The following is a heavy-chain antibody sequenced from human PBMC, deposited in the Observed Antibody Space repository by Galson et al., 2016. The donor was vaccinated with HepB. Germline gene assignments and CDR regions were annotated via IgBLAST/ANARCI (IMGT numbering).Heavy chain of an antibody. CDR2: TYYRSKWYY. J-gene: IGHJ4*02. D-gene: IGHD1-14*01. CDR3: ERGTRNAFDY. V-gene: IGHV6-1*01. CDR1: GDSVSGNGAAA. Sequence: CAISGDSVSGNGAAAWNWFRQSPSRGLEWLGRTYYRSKWYYEYALSVTSRITISPDTSKNQFSLQLNSVTPEDAAVYLCERGTRNAFDYWGQGTLVTVSS.